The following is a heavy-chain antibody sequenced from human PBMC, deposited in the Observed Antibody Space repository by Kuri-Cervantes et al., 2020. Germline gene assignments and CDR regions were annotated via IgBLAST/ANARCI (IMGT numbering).Heavy chain of an antibody. Sequence: GESLKISCAASGFTFRCNDMHGVSNDMHWVRQAPGKGLEWVTVISYDGSNKYYADSVKGRFTISRDNSKNTLYLQMNSLRAEDTAVHYCASGWNTYYFDYWGQGTLVTVSS. CDR2: ISYDGSNK. CDR3: ASGWNTYYFDY. J-gene: IGHJ4*02. V-gene: IGHV3-30-3*01. D-gene: IGHD1/OR15-1a*01. CDR1: GFTFRCNDMHGVSND.